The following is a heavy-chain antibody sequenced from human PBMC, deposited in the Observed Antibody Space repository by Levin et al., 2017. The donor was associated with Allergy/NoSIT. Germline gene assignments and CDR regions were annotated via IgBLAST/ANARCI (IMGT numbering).Heavy chain of an antibody. V-gene: IGHV3-23*01. D-gene: IGHD3-16*01. CDR2: ISGSGDVTT. J-gene: IGHJ4*02. CDR1: GFSFRSYA. CDR3: AKELRLAFDY. Sequence: GGSLRLSCAASGFSFRSYAMSWVRQAPGKGLEWVSGISGSGDVTTYYADSVKGRFTISRDDSKNTLNLQMNSLSAEDTAVYYCAKELRLAFDYWGQGTLVTVSS.